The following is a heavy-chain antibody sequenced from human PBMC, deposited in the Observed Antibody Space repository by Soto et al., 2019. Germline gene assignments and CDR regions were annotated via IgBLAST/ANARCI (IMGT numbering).Heavy chain of an antibody. Sequence: QVQLVESGGGVVQPGRSLRLSCAASGFTFSSYGMHWVRQAPGKGLEWVAVISYDGSNKYYADSVKGRFTISRDNSKNTLYLQMNSLRAEDTAVYYCATDFTIPAAGAGYYGMDVWGQGTTVTVSS. D-gene: IGHD3-3*01. J-gene: IGHJ6*02. CDR3: ATDFTIPAAGAGYYGMDV. V-gene: IGHV3-30*03. CDR2: ISYDGSNK. CDR1: GFTFSSYG.